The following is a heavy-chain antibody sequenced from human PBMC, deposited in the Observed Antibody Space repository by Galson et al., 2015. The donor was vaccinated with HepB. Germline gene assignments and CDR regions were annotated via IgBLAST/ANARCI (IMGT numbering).Heavy chain of an antibody. V-gene: IGHV1-24*01. Sequence: SVKVSCKVSGYTLTELSMHWVRQAPGKGLEWMGGFDPEDGETIYAQKFQGRVTMTEDTSTDTAYMELSSLRSEDTAVYYCATARAQKIVGATTSAFDIWGQGTMVTVSS. D-gene: IGHD1-26*01. J-gene: IGHJ3*02. CDR2: FDPEDGET. CDR3: ATARAQKIVGATTSAFDI. CDR1: GYTLTELS.